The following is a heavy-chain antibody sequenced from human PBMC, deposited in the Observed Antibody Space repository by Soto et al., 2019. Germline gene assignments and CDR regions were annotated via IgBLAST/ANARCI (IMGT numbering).Heavy chain of an antibody. CDR1: GFTFSSYA. D-gene: IGHD3-22*01. CDR2: ISGSGGST. J-gene: IGHJ6*02. V-gene: IGHV3-23*01. CDR3: AQQGGDDTSGLDPSPLYYHSYGMDG. Sequence: GRSMRLSCAASGFTFSSYAMSWVRQAPGKGLEWVSAISGSGGSTYYADSVKGRFTISRDNSKNTLYLQMNSLRAEDTAVYYCAQQGGDDTSGLDPSPLYYHSYGMDGWGQGTTLSVSS.